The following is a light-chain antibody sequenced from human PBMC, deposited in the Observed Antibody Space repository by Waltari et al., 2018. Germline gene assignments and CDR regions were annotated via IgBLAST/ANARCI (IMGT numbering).Light chain of an antibody. CDR3: QQYHNYPF. Sequence: AIRITQSPSSLSASTGDRVTITCRASQGTSSYLAWYQQKPGKAPKLLIYGASTLQSGVPSMFSGSGSGTDFTLTISCLQSEDFATYYCQQYHNYPFFGGGTRVEIK. V-gene: IGKV1-8*01. CDR1: QGTSSY. J-gene: IGKJ4*01. CDR2: GAS.